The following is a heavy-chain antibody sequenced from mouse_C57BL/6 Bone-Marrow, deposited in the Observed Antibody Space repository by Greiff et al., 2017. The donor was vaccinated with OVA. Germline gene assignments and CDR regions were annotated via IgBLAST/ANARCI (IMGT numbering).Heavy chain of an antibody. CDR1: GFTFSDYG. CDR2: ISSGSSTI. J-gene: IGHJ2*01. Sequence: EVKLVESGGGLVKPGGSLKLSCAASGFTFSDYGMHWVRQAPEKGLAWVAYISSGSSTIYYADTVKGRFTISRDNAKNTLYLQMTSLRSEDTAMYYCAITTVDYFDYWGQGTTLTVSS. V-gene: IGHV5-17*01. D-gene: IGHD1-1*01. CDR3: AITTVDYFDY.